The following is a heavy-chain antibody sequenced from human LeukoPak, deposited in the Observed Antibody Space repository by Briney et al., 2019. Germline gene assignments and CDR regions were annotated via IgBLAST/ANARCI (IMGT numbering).Heavy chain of an antibody. CDR2: IYYSWSS. J-gene: IGHJ6*03. Sequence: SETLSLTCTVSGGSINSGGSYWSWIRQHPGKGLEWIGCIYYSWSSYYNPSLKGRVTLSLDTSKNQFSLKLSSVTAADTAVYYCARDNGDYRSIYYYMDVWGKGTTVTVSS. D-gene: IGHD4-11*01. CDR3: ARDNGDYRSIYYYMDV. V-gene: IGHV4-31*03. CDR1: GGSINSGGSY.